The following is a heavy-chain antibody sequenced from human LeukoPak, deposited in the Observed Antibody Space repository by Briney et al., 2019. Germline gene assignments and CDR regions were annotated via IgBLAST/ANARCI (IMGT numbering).Heavy chain of an antibody. V-gene: IGHV4-34*01. CDR3: ARLGLRYFDWLLDYFDY. CDR1: SGSFSGYY. Sequence: PSETLSLTCAVYSGSFSGYYWSWIRQPPGKGLEWIGSIYYSGSTYYNPSLKSRVTISVDTSKNQFSLKLSSVTAADTAVYYCARLGLRYFDWLLDYFDYWGQGTLVTVSS. D-gene: IGHD3-9*01. CDR2: IYYSGST. J-gene: IGHJ4*02.